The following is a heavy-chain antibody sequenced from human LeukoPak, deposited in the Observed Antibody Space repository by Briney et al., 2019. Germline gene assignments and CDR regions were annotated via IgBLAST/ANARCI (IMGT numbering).Heavy chain of an antibody. CDR2: ISGSGGST. V-gene: IGHV3-23*01. J-gene: IGHJ3*02. CDR3: AKEIAAAGIKLHAFDI. Sequence: PGGSLRLSCEASGFTFRSYAMTWVRQAPGKGLEWVSAISGSGGSTYYADSVKGRFTISRDNSKNTLYLQMNSLRAEDTAVYYCAKEIAAAGIKLHAFDIWGQGTMVTVSS. D-gene: IGHD6-13*01. CDR1: GFTFRSYA.